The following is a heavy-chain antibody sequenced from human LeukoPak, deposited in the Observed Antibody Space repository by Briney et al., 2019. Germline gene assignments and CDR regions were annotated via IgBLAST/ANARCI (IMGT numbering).Heavy chain of an antibody. J-gene: IGHJ5*02. CDR3: ARRVKVDTAMVAGKNWFDP. V-gene: IGHV4-34*01. CDR1: GGSFSGYY. CDR2: INHSGST. Sequence: PSETLSLTCAVYGGSFSGYYWSWTRQPPGKGLEWIGEINHSGSTNYNPSLKSRVTISVDTSKNQFSLKLSSVTAADTAVYYCARRVKVDTAMVAGKNWFDPWGQGTLVTVSS. D-gene: IGHD5-18*01.